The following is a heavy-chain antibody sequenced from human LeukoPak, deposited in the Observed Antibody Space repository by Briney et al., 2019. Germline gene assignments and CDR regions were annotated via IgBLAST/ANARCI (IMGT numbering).Heavy chain of an antibody. Sequence: PGRSLRFSCAASGFTFSSYAMHWVRQAPGKGLEWVAVISYDGSNKYYADSVKGRFTISRDNSKDTLYLQMNSLRPEDTAVYYCARGTIAARPFGLDYWGQGTLVTVSS. V-gene: IGHV3-30-3*01. D-gene: IGHD6-6*01. J-gene: IGHJ4*02. CDR3: ARGTIAARPFGLDY. CDR1: GFTFSSYA. CDR2: ISYDGSNK.